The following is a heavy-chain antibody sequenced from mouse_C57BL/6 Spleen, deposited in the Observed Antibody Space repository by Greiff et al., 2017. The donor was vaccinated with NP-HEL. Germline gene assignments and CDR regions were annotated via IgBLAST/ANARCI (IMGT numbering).Heavy chain of an antibody. D-gene: IGHD1-1*01. J-gene: IGHJ1*03. V-gene: IGHV1-80*01. CDR2: IYPGDGDT. Sequence: QVQLQQSGAELVKPGASVKISCKASGYAFSSYWMNWVKQRPGKGLEWIGQIYPGDGDTNYNGKFKGKATLTADKSSSTAYMQLSSLTSEDSAVYFCARYDYYGSSRYFDVWGTGTTVTVSS. CDR1: GYAFSSYW. CDR3: ARYDYYGSSRYFDV.